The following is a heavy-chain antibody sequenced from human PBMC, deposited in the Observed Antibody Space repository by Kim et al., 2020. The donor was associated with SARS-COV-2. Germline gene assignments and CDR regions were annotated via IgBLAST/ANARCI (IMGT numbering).Heavy chain of an antibody. CDR1: GFTFSSYW. Sequence: GGSLRLSCAASGFTFSSYWMHWVRQAPGKGLVWVSRINSDGSSTSYADSVKGRFTISRDNAKNTLYLQMNSLRAEDTAVYYCARDIVANYVLTSYYYYYGMDVWGQGTTVTVSS. CDR2: INSDGSST. CDR3: ARDIVANYVLTSYYYYYGMDV. V-gene: IGHV3-74*01. D-gene: IGHD5-12*01. J-gene: IGHJ6*02.